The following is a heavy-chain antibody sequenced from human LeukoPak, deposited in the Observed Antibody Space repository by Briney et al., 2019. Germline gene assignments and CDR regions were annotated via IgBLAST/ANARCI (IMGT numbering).Heavy chain of an antibody. CDR3: ARELRRFGSRRDGYKYLDY. D-gene: IGHD5-24*01. CDR1: GYTFTGYY. V-gene: IGHV1-2*02. J-gene: IGHJ4*02. CDR2: INPNSGGT. Sequence: ASVKVSCKASGYTFTGYYMHWVRQAPGQGLEWMGWINPNSGGTNYAQKFQGRVTMTRDTSISTAYMELSRLRSDDTAVYYCARELRRFGSRRDGYKYLDYWGQGTLVTVSS.